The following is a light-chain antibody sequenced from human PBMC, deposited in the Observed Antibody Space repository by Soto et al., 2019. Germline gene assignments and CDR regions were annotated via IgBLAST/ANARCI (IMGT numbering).Light chain of an antibody. V-gene: IGLV2-8*01. CDR3: SSYGGYNNVV. CDR1: SSDVGDYNY. CDR2: EVN. J-gene: IGLJ1*01. Sequence: QSALTQPPSASGSPGQSVTISCTGTSSDVGDYNYVSWFQQHPGKAPKLIIHEVNQRPSGVPDRFSGSKSGNTASLTVSGLQAEDEGTYYCSSYGGYNNVVFGTGTKLTVL.